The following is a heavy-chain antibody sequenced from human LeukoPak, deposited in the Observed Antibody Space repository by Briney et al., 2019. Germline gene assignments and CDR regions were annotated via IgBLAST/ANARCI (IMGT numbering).Heavy chain of an antibody. Sequence: SETLSLTCTVSGDSISSYYWTWIRQPPRKGLEWIGYIFHSGTTSYNPSLKSRVTISIDTSNNQFSLKLNSVTATDTAVYYCARHGAVAISYSFDIWGQGTMVTVSS. J-gene: IGHJ3*02. D-gene: IGHD3-3*01. CDR1: GDSISSYY. V-gene: IGHV4-59*08. CDR2: IFHSGTT. CDR3: ARHGAVAISYSFDI.